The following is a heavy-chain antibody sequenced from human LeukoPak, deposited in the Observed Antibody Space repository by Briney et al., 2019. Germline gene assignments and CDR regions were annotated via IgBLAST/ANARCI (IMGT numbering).Heavy chain of an antibody. J-gene: IGHJ4*02. D-gene: IGHD3-10*01. CDR1: KFTFSSYA. V-gene: IGHV4-34*01. CDR2: INHSGST. Sequence: PGGSLRLSCAASKFTFSSYAMSWIRQPPGKGLEWIGEINHSGSTNYNPSLKSRVTISVDTSKNQFSLKLSSVTAADTAVYYRARGTTYYYGSGSYHRNSGIDYWGQGTLVTVSS. CDR3: ARGTTYYYGSGSYHRNSGIDY.